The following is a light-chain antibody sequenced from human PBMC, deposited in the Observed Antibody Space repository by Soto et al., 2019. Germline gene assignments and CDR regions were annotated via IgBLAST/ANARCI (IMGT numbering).Light chain of an antibody. J-gene: IGKJ1*01. V-gene: IGKV1-39*01. CDR3: QQSYSTPQT. Sequence: DIQMTQSPSSLSASVGNRVTITCQASQDIATYLNWYQQKPGKAPNLLIYDASNLETGVPSRFSGSGSGTDFTLTISSLQPEDFATYYCQQSYSTPQTFGQGTKVDI. CDR2: DAS. CDR1: QDIATY.